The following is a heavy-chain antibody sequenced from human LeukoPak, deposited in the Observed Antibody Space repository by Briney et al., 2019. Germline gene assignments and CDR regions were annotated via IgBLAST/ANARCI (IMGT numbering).Heavy chain of an antibody. CDR3: AKDLGFGELNRYDY. CDR2: ITDNGGST. D-gene: IGHD3-10*01. Sequence: GGSLRLSCAASGFTFSNYGMSWVRQAPGKGLEWVSGITDNGGSTYYADSVKGRFTISRDDSKKTLYLQMNSLRAEDTAVYYCAKDLGFGELNRYDYWGQGTLVTVSS. V-gene: IGHV3-23*01. CDR1: GFTFSNYG. J-gene: IGHJ4*02.